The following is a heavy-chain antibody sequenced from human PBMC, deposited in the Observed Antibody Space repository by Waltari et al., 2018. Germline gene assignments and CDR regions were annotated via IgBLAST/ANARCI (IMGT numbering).Heavy chain of an antibody. J-gene: IGHJ4*02. Sequence: QLQLQESGPGLVKPSGTLSLTCAVSGDSMSSTDWWSWVRQSPGKGLEWIGQVQRSGRTNYNPSFASRVTISIDTSTNQFSLKVTSVTAADTAMYFCARDRGRGIYLDSWGQGTLVTVSP. CDR2: VQRSGRT. V-gene: IGHV4-4*02. D-gene: IGHD2-15*01. CDR1: GDSMSSTDW. CDR3: ARDRGRGIYLDS.